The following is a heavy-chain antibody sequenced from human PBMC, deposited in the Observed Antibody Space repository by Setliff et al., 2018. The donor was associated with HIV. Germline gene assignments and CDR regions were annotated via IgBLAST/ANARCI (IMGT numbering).Heavy chain of an antibody. D-gene: IGHD3-10*01. Sequence: SETLSLTCAVSGGYISSTNWWSRVRQPPGKGLEWIGEVSHSGRTNYNPSLKSRVSISVDKSKNQLSLKLHSVTAADTAVYYCARDGGFGDQGGNWFDPWGQGTLVTVSS. CDR3: ARDGGFGDQGGNWFDP. V-gene: IGHV4-4*02. CDR2: VSHSGRT. CDR1: GGYISSTNW. J-gene: IGHJ5*02.